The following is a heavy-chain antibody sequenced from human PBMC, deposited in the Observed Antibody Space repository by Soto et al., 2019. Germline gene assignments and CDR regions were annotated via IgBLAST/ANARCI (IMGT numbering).Heavy chain of an antibody. J-gene: IGHJ4*02. Sequence: QVQLVQSGAEVKKPGASVKVSCKASGYTFASYAISWMRQAPGQGLEWMGWISAYNGNTNYAQKLPGRVTMTTDPSTSTAYMALRSLRSDDTAVYYCARDPPPPDYWRQGTLVTVSS. CDR1: GYTFASYA. V-gene: IGHV1-18*01. CDR2: ISAYNGNT. CDR3: ARDPPPPDY.